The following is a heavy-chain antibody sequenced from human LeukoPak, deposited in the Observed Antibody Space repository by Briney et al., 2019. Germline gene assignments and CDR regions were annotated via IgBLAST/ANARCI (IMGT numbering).Heavy chain of an antibody. CDR1: GXTFSSYG. CDR3: AKNRDSRHYYGSGTQYYFDY. V-gene: IGHV3-33*06. CDR2: IWHDGSNK. J-gene: IGHJ4*02. Sequence: GGSLRLSFAASGXTFSSYGMHWVRQAPGKGLEWVAVIWHDGSNKYYADSVKGRFTISRDNSKNTLYVQMNSLRAEDTAVYYCAKNRDSRHYYGSGTQYYFDYWGQGTLVTVSS. D-gene: IGHD3-10*01.